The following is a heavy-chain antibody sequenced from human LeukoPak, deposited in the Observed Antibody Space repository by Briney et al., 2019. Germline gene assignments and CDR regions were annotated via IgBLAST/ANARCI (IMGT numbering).Heavy chain of an antibody. CDR2: IRGSGGST. Sequence: PGGSLRLSCAAPGFTFSSYGMSWVRQAPGKGLEWVSAIRGSGGSTYYADSVKGRFTISRDNSKNTLYLQMNSLRAEDTAVYYCAKLLNDYGDYYFDYWGQGTLVTVSS. V-gene: IGHV3-23*01. J-gene: IGHJ4*02. CDR1: GFTFSSYG. D-gene: IGHD4-17*01. CDR3: AKLLNDYGDYYFDY.